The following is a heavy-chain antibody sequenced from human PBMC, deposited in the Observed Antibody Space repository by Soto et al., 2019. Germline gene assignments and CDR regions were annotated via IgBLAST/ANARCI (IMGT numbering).Heavy chain of an antibody. CDR1: GASFYNFA. Sequence: QVDLVQSGAEVKKPGSSVTVSCKASGASFYNFALYWVRQAPGPGLEWVGGLTPVFRTANYSQKFQGRVTITADESTTTAYMELSNLRSDDTAVFYCAGVDCGGGTCYSGGVDYWGQGTLVTVSS. D-gene: IGHD2-15*01. CDR2: LTPVFRTA. CDR3: AGVDCGGGTCYSGGVDY. J-gene: IGHJ4*02. V-gene: IGHV1-69*01.